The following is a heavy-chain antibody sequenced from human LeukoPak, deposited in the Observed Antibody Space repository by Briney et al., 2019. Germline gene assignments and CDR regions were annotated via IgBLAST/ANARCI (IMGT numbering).Heavy chain of an antibody. V-gene: IGHV1-18*01. CDR3: ARECDRTWELCAFDI. Sequence: GASVKVSCKASGYTFTSYGISWVRQAPGQGLEWMGWISAYDGNTNYAQKLQCRVTMTTDTSTSTAYMELRSLRSDDTAVYYCARECDRTWELCAFDIWGQGTMVTVSS. CDR2: ISAYDGNT. CDR1: GYTFTSYG. J-gene: IGHJ3*02. D-gene: IGHD1-26*01.